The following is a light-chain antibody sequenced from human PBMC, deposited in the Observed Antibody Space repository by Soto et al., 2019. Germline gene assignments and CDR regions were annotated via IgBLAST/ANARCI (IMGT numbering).Light chain of an antibody. CDR3: FSYTSSTAYV. CDR2: EVS. CDR1: SSDVGGYKY. J-gene: IGLJ1*01. Sequence: QSALTHPASVSGSPGQSITISCTGTSSDVGGYKYVSWYQLHPGKAPKLMIYEVSNRPSGISNRFSASKSGNTASLTISGLQAEDEADYYCFSYTSSTAYVFGTGTKVTVL. V-gene: IGLV2-14*01.